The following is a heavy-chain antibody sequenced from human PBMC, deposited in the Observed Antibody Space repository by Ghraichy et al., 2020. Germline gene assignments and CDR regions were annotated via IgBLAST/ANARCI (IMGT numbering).Heavy chain of an antibody. V-gene: IGHV3-21*01. CDR1: GFTFSSYS. CDR2: ISATSHDI. D-gene: IGHD6-19*01. J-gene: IGHJ4*02. Sequence: GGSLRLSCAASGFTFSSYSMNWVRQAPGKGLEWVSSISATSHDIYYADSVKGRFTISRDNAQNSLYLQMNSLRAEDTAVYYCARDQSSGWDYFDYWGRGTLLTVSS. CDR3: ARDQSSGWDYFDY.